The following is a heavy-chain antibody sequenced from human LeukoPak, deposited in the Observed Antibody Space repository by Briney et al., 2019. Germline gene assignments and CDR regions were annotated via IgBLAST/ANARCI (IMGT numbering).Heavy chain of an antibody. CDR3: AKGPDFDY. CDR2: ISYDGSNK. J-gene: IGHJ4*02. Sequence: PGRSLRLSCAASGFTFSSYGMHWVRQAPGKGLEWVAVISYDGSNKYYADSVKGRFTISRDSSKNTLYLQMNSLRAEDTAVYYCAKGPDFDYWGQGTLVTVSS. V-gene: IGHV3-30*18. CDR1: GFTFSSYG.